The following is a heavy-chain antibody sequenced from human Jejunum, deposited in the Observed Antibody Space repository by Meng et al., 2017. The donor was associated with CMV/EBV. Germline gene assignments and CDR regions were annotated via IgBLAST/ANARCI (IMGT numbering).Heavy chain of an antibody. CDR1: DDS. Sequence: DDSMSWVRKTRGKGLEWVGFISSKASGGTTDYAASVKGRFTISRDDSKSIAYLQMNSLKTEDTAVYYCTRDAKYCVYTSCYGLGYWGQGTLVTVSS. CDR2: ISSKASGGTT. D-gene: IGHD2-2*01. CDR3: TRDAKYCVYTSCYGLGY. J-gene: IGHJ4*02. V-gene: IGHV3-49*04.